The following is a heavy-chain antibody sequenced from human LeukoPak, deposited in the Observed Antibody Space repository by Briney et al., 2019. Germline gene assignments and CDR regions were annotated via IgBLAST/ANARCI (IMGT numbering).Heavy chain of an antibody. Sequence: GGSLRLSCAASGFTFSSYWMSWVRQAPGKGLEWVANIKQDGSEKYYVDSVKGRFTISRDNAKNSLYLQMNSLRAEDTAVYYCARDLPVLLWFGELLYWGQGTLVTVSS. CDR2: IKQDGSEK. D-gene: IGHD3-10*01. J-gene: IGHJ4*02. CDR3: ARDLPVLLWFGELLY. CDR1: GFTFSSYW. V-gene: IGHV3-7*01.